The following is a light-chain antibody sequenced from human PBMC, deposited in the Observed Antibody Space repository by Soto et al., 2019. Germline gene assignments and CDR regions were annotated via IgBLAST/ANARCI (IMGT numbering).Light chain of an antibody. CDR2: GNS. CDR1: SSNIGAGYD. CDR3: QSYDSSLRGWV. V-gene: IGLV1-40*01. J-gene: IGLJ3*02. Sequence: QSVLTQPPSVSGAPGQRVTISCTGSSSNIGAGYDVHWYQQLPGTAPKLLISGNSNRPSGVPDRFSGYKSGTSASLAITGLQAEDEADYYCQSYDSSLRGWVFGGGTTLTVL.